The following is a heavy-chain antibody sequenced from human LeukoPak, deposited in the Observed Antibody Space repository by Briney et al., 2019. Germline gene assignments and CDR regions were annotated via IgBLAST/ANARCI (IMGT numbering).Heavy chain of an antibody. V-gene: IGHV3-33*06. J-gene: IGHJ4*02. CDR2: IWYDGSNK. CDR3: AKVDDILTGHFDY. Sequence: GGSLRLSCAASGFTFSSYGMHWVRQAPGKGLEWVAVIWYDGSNKYYADSVKGRFTISRDNSKNTLYLQMNSLRAEDTAVYYCAKVDDILTGHFDYWGQGTLVTVSS. CDR1: GFTFSSYG. D-gene: IGHD3-9*01.